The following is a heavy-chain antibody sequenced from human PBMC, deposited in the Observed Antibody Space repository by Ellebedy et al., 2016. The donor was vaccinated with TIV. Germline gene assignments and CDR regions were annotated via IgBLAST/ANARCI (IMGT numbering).Heavy chain of an antibody. Sequence: GGSLRLXXAASGFTVSNSFVSWVRQAPGKGLEWVSVIYAGGRTFYADSVRGRFTISRDNYKNMVHLQMNSLRADDTAMYYCATDQVTGDYYYWGQGTLVSVSS. D-gene: IGHD7-27*01. CDR3: ATDQVTGDYYY. V-gene: IGHV3-53*01. CDR2: IYAGGRT. CDR1: GFTVSNSF. J-gene: IGHJ4*02.